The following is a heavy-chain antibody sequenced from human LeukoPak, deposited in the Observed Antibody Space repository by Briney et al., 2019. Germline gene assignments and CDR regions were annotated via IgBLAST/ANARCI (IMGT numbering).Heavy chain of an antibody. Sequence: GGSLRLSCAASGFTFSSYSMNWVRQAPGKGLEWVSYISSSSRTIYYADSVKGRFTISRDNAKNSLHLQMNSLRAEDTAVYYCARASSSWYSPYYYMDVWGKGTTVTISS. V-gene: IGHV3-48*04. CDR1: GFTFSSYS. D-gene: IGHD6-13*01. CDR2: ISSSSRTI. CDR3: ARASSSWYSPYYYMDV. J-gene: IGHJ6*03.